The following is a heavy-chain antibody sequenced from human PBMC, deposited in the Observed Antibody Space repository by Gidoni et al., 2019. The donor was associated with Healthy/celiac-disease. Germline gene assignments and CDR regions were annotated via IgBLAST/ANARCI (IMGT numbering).Heavy chain of an antibody. CDR2: IYYSGST. Sequence: QVQLQESGPGLVQPSATLSLNCTVSGGSISSYYWSWIRQPPGKGLEWIGYIYYSGSTNSNTYLHSRVTISVDTSKNHVSLTLSSVTAADTAVYDCARLKTSSHEVEMATNEPFDYWGKGPLVTVSS. J-gene: IGHJ4*02. V-gene: IGHV4-59*08. CDR3: ARLKTSSHEVEMATNEPFDY. CDR1: GGSISSYY. D-gene: IGHD5-12*01.